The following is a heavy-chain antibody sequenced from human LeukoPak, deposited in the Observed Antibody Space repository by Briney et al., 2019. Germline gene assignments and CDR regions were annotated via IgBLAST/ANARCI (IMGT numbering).Heavy chain of an antibody. D-gene: IGHD2-21*02. CDR3: VKHSGGDHGDYAAFDY. CDR1: GFIFGDYA. Sequence: SGRSLRLSCAASGFIFGDYAMHWVRQLPGKGLEWVSGISWNSGKRDYGDSVKGRFTISRDNAKNSLYLQMNSLRVEDTALYYCVKHSGGDHGDYAAFDYWGQGTLVTVSP. J-gene: IGHJ4*02. CDR2: ISWNSGKR. V-gene: IGHV3-9*01.